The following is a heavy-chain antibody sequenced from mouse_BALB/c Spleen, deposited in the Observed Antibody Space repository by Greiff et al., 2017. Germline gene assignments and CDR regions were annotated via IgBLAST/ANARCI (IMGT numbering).Heavy chain of an antibody. CDR1: GFSLTSYG. Sequence: QVQLQQSGPGLVAPSQSLSITCTVSGFSLTSYGVHWVRQPPGKGLEWLGVIWAGGSTNYNSALMSRLSISKDNSKSQVFLTMNSLQTDDTAMYYGARDYGYDSYYFDYGGQGTTLTVSS. D-gene: IGHD2-2*01. V-gene: IGHV2-9*02. CDR2: IWAGGST. CDR3: ARDYGYDSYYFDY. J-gene: IGHJ2*01.